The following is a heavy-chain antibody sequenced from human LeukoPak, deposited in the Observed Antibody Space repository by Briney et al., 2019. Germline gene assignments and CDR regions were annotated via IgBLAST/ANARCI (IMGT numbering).Heavy chain of an antibody. V-gene: IGHV4-39*01. J-gene: IGHJ3*02. CDR1: GGSISSSSYY. Sequence: SETLSLTCTVSGGSISSSSYYWGWIRQPPGKGLEWNGSIYYSGSTYYNPSLKGRVTISVDTTKNQFSLKVSSVTAADTAVYYCARHLAHVDAFDIWGQGTMVTVSS. D-gene: IGHD3-16*01. CDR2: IYYSGST. CDR3: ARHLAHVDAFDI.